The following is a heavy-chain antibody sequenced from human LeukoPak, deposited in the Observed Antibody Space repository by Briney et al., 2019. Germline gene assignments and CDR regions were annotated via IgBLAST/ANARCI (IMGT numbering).Heavy chain of an antibody. J-gene: IGHJ4*02. CDR1: GFTSSSYA. CDR2: ISYDGSNK. D-gene: IGHD2-2*01. Sequence: HPGGSLRLSCAPSGFTSSSYAMHWVRQAPGKGLEWVAFISYDGSNKYYADSVKGRFTISRDNSKNTLYLQMNSLRAEDTAVYYCARDLGGVPAAYYFDYWGQGTLVTVSS. CDR3: ARDLGGVPAAYYFDY. V-gene: IGHV3-30*01.